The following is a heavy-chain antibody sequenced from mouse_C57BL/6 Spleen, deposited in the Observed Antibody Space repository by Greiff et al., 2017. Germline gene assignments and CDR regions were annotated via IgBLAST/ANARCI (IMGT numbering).Heavy chain of an antibody. V-gene: IGHV1-26*01. CDR3: ARRGQDGSTLDY. J-gene: IGHJ4*01. Sequence: VQLQQSGPELVKPGASVKISCKASGYTFTDYYMNWVKQSHGKSLEWIGEINPNSGGTSYNQKFKGKVTLTVDKSTSTAYMELRSLTYEDSAVYYCARRGQDGSTLDYWGQGTSVTVSS. D-gene: IGHD5-1*01. CDR2: INPNSGGT. CDR1: GYTFTDYY.